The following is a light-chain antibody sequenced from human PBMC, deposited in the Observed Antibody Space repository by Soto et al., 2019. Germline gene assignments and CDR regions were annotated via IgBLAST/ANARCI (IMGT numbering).Light chain of an antibody. J-gene: IGLJ1*01. CDR1: SSDVGSYNL. CDR2: EVS. V-gene: IGLV2-23*02. Sequence: QCVLTQPASVSGAPGQSITISCTGTSSDVGSYNLVSWYQQHPGKAPKLMIYEVSKRPSGVSNRFSGSKSGNTASLAISGLQAEDEADYYCCSYAGSSTPYVFGTGTKVPVL. CDR3: CSYAGSSTPYV.